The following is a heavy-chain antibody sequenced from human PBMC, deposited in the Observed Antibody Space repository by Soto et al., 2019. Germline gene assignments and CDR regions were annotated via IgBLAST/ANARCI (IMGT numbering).Heavy chain of an antibody. CDR1: GFTFDDYA. D-gene: IGHD4-17*01. Sequence: EVQLVESGGGLVQPGRSLRLSCAASGFTFDDYAMHWVRQAPGKGLEWVSGISWNSGSIGYAESVKVRFTISRDNAKNSLYLQMNSLRAEDTALYYCAKGLRLDYYYYYYMDVWGKGTTVTVSS. V-gene: IGHV3-9*01. CDR2: ISWNSGSI. CDR3: AKGLRLDYYYYYYMDV. J-gene: IGHJ6*03.